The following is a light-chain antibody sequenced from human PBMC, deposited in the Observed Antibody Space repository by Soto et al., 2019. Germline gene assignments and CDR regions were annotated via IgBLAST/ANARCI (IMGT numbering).Light chain of an antibody. CDR3: SSYTGSSTVV. CDR2: EVS. Sequence: QSALTQPASVSGSPGQSITISCTGTSSDVGDYNYVSWYQQHPGKAPKLMIYEVSNRPSGVSNRFSGSKSGNAASLTISGLQAEDEAEYYCSSYTGSSTVVFGGGTKLTVL. V-gene: IGLV2-14*01. J-gene: IGLJ2*01. CDR1: SSDVGDYNY.